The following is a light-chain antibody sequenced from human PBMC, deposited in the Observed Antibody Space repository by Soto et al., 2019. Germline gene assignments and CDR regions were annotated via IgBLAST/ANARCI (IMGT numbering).Light chain of an antibody. J-gene: IGKJ2*01. V-gene: IGKV3-20*01. Sequence: EIVLTQSPGTLSLSPGERATLSRRASQSVSSSYLAWYQQKPGQAPRLLIYGASSRATGIPDRFSGSGSGTDFTLTINRLEPEDFAVYYCQQYGSSSMYTFGQGTKLEIK. CDR3: QQYGSSSMYT. CDR2: GAS. CDR1: QSVSSSY.